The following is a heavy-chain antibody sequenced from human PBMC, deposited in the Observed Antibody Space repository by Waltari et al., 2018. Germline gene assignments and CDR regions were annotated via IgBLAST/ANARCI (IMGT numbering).Heavy chain of an antibody. J-gene: IGHJ3*02. CDR3: ARGRLGYCSSTSCYAGAFDI. V-gene: IGHV4-59*01. CDR1: GGSISSYY. CDR2: IYYSGST. D-gene: IGHD2-2*01. Sequence: QVQLQESGPGLVKPSETLSLTCTVSGGSISSYYWSWIRQPPGKGLEWIGYIYYSGSTTNIPARKRRVTISVDTSKNQFSLKLSSVTAADTAVYYCARGRLGYCSSTSCYAGAFDIWGQGTMVTVSS.